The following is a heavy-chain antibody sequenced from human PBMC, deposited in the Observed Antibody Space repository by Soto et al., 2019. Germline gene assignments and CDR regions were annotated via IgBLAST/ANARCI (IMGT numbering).Heavy chain of an antibody. J-gene: IGHJ4*02. V-gene: IGHV3-33*01. Sequence: PGGSLRLSCAASGFTFSSYGMHWVRQAPGKGLEWVAVIWYDGSNKYYADSVKGRFTISRDNSKNTLYLQMNSLRAEDTAVYYCERDNVLLGLAYYFDYWGQGPLVTVYS. CDR3: ERDNVLLGLAYYFDY. CDR1: GFTFSSYG. CDR2: IWYDGSNK. D-gene: IGHD7-27*01.